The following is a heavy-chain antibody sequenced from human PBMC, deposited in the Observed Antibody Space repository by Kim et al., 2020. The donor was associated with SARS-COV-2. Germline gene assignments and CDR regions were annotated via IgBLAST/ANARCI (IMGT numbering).Heavy chain of an antibody. CDR3: ATDFNWSYDH. V-gene: IGHV1-2*02. Sequence: GAPKYAQKFQGRVNMTRDTSINTAYMELSSLTSDDPAVYYCATDFNWSYDHWGQGTLITVST. CDR2: GAP. D-gene: IGHD1-7*01. J-gene: IGHJ5*02.